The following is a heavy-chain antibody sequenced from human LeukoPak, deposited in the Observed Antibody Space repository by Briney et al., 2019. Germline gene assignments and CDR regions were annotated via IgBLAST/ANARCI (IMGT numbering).Heavy chain of an antibody. CDR3: AKEKKSGGWPIDY. J-gene: IGHJ4*02. CDR1: GFTFSTYA. D-gene: IGHD2-15*01. V-gene: IGHV3-23*01. CDR2: ISDGGYYT. Sequence: GGSLRLSSAASGFTFSTYAMSWVRQAPGKGLEWVSGISDGGYYTYYADSVKGRFTISRDNSKNTLYLQMNSLRADDTAVYHCAKEKKSGGWPIDYWGQGALVTVSS.